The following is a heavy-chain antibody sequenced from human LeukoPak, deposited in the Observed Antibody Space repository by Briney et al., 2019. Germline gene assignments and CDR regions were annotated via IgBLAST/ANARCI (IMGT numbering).Heavy chain of an antibody. V-gene: IGHV3-23*01. CDR3: AELGITMIGGV. Sequence: GGSLRLSCAASGFTFSSYGMTWVRQTPGKGLEWVSSLTGSGGTTYYADSVKGRFTISRDNSKNTLYLQMNSLRAEDTAVYYCAELGITMIGGVWGKGTTVTISS. CDR1: GFTFSSYG. D-gene: IGHD3-10*02. J-gene: IGHJ6*04. CDR2: LTGSGGTT.